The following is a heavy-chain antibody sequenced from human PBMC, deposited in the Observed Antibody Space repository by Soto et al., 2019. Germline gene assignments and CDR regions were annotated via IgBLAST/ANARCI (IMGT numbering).Heavy chain of an antibody. V-gene: IGHV4-59*01. CDR2: IYYSGST. Sequence: PSETLSLTCTVSGGSISSYYWSWIRQPPGKGLEWIGYIYYSGSTNYNPSLKSRVTISVDTSKNQFSLKLSSVTAADTAVYYCARIRERYDFWSGFPRLYYFDYWGQGTLVTVSS. CDR3: ARIRERYDFWSGFPRLYYFDY. CDR1: GGSISSYY. J-gene: IGHJ4*02. D-gene: IGHD3-3*01.